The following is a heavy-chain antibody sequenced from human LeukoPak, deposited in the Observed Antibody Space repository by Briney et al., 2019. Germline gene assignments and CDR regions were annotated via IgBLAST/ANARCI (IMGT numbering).Heavy chain of an antibody. Sequence: XYWMNWVRQAPGKGLEWVANIKYDGSEKNYVGSVKGRFTISRDNAKKSLYLQMDSLRAEDTAVYYCARRNLFDYWGQGALVIVSS. D-gene: IGHD2/OR15-2a*01. CDR1: XYW. CDR2: IKYDGSEK. CDR3: ARRNLFDY. V-gene: IGHV3-7*01. J-gene: IGHJ4*02.